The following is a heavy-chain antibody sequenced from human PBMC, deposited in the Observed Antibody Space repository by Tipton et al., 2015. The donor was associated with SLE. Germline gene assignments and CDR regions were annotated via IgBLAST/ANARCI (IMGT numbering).Heavy chain of an antibody. CDR2: ISVYSGNT. J-gene: IGHJ3*02. V-gene: IGHV1-18*01. D-gene: IGHD1-1*01. CDR3: ARGLTRGTDDAYEM. CDR1: GYTFSNYG. Sequence: QVQLVQSGPEMKRPGASVKVSCETSGYTFSNYGVTWVRQAPGQGLEWMGWISVYSGNTAYAQKVQGRLTITAETSTSTVYMELRSLRSDDTAIYYCARGLTRGTDDAYEMWGQGTMVTVSS.